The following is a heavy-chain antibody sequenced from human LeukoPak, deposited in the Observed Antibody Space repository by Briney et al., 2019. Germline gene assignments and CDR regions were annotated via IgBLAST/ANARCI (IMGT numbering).Heavy chain of an antibody. J-gene: IGHJ4*02. D-gene: IGHD3-16*01. CDR3: ARGKFDFDY. Sequence: GGSLRPSCADSGFTFSNFWMSWVRQAPGKGLEWVANINQDGTEKYYVDSVKGRFTISRDNAKTSLYLQMNSLRAEDTAVYYCARGKFDFDYWGQGTLVTVSS. CDR2: INQDGTEK. V-gene: IGHV3-7*01. CDR1: GFTFSNFW.